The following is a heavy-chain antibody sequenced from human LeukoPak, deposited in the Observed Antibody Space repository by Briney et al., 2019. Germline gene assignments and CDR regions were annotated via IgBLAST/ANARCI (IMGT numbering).Heavy chain of an antibody. V-gene: IGHV3-23*01. J-gene: IGHJ4*02. CDR3: VKRSHFWGGSGDYFDY. D-gene: IGHD3-16*01. CDR2: ISGSGGST. CDR1: GFTFSSYA. Sequence: GGSLRLSCAASGFTFSSYAMSWVRQAPGKGLEWVSAISGSGGSTYYADSVKGRFTISRDNSKNTLYLQMNSLRAEAPAVYYFVKRSHFWGGSGDYFDYWGQGTLVTVSS.